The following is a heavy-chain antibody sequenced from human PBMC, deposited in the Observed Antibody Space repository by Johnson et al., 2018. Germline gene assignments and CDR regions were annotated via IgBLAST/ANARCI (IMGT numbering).Heavy chain of an antibody. CDR1: GFTFDDYA. J-gene: IGHJ3*02. CDR2: ITWNSGRR. D-gene: IGHD1-26*01. V-gene: IGHV3-9*01. CDR3: ARGSTKWEPVAFDI. Sequence: VQLVQSGGGLVQPGRSLRLSCAASGFTFDDYAMHWVRQAPGKGLAWVSGITWNSGRRGYGDSVKGRFTISRDNAKNSLYLQMNSLRVEDTAVYYCARGSTKWEPVAFDIGGQGTMVTVSS.